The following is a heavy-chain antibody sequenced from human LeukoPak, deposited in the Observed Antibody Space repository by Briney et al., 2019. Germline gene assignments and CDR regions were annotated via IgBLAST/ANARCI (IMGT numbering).Heavy chain of an antibody. D-gene: IGHD3-10*01. CDR1: GFTFGNYA. V-gene: IGHV3-23*01. CDR3: AKRPLRFGESLFDY. Sequence: YPGGSLRLSCAASGFTFGNYAMNWVRQAPGKGLEWVSSISGSGGSTYYADSVKGRFTISRDNSKNTLYLQMNSLRAEDTAVYYCAKRPLRFGESLFDYWGQGTLLTVSS. J-gene: IGHJ4*02. CDR2: ISGSGGST.